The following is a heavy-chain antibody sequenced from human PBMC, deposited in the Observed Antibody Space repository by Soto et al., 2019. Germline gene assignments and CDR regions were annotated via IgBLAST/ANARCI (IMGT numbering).Heavy chain of an antibody. V-gene: IGHV3-33*01. CDR1: GFTFSNYG. D-gene: IGHD3-10*01. Sequence: QVQLVESGGGVVQPGGSLRLSCAVSGFTFSNYGMHWVRQAPGKGLEWVAVIWYDGSNKYYGDSVKGRFTISRDNSKNTLYLQMNSVRAEDTAVYYCARPSYGSPYYYGMDVWGQGTTVTVSS. J-gene: IGHJ6*02. CDR2: IWYDGSNK. CDR3: ARPSYGSPYYYGMDV.